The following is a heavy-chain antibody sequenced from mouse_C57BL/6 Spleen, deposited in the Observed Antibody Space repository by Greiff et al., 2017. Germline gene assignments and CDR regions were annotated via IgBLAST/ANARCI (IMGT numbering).Heavy chain of an antibody. D-gene: IGHD1-1*01. CDR2: IDPSDSYT. V-gene: IGHV1-50*01. CDR1: GYTFTSYW. Sequence: QVHVKQPGAELVKPGASVKLSCKASGYTFTSYWMQWVKQRPGQGLEWIGEIDPSDSYTNYNQKFKGKATLTVDTSSSTAYMQLSSLTSEDSAVYYCARNYGSSYGYAMDYWGQGTSVTVSS. J-gene: IGHJ4*01. CDR3: ARNYGSSYGYAMDY.